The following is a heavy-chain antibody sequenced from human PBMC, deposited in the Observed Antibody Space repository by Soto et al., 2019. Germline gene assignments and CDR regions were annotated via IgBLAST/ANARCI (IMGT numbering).Heavy chain of an antibody. CDR1: GGSISSYY. Sequence: SETLSLTCTVSGGSISSYYWSWIRQPPGKGLEWIGYIYYSGSTNYNPSLKSRVTISVDTSKNQFSLKLSSVTAADTAVYYCASRAGGDYETVGAFDYWGQGTLVTVSS. J-gene: IGHJ4*02. CDR3: ASRAGGDYETVGAFDY. CDR2: IYYSGST. V-gene: IGHV4-59*01. D-gene: IGHD4-17*01.